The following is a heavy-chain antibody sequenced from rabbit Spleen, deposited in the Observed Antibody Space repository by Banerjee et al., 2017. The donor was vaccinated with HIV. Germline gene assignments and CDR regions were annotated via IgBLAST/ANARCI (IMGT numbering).Heavy chain of an antibody. CDR3: ARQLGDSSDYNL. CDR2: IRTSNSGT. CDR1: GIDFSSYYY. Sequence: QEQLEESGGGLVEPGGTLTLTCKTSGIDFSSYYYISWVRQAPGKGLEWIGCIRTSNSGTWYASWAKGRFTISSPSSTTVTLQMTSVTAADTATYFCARQLGDSSDYNLWGPGTLVTVS. V-gene: IGHV1S45*01. D-gene: IGHD1-1*01. J-gene: IGHJ4*01.